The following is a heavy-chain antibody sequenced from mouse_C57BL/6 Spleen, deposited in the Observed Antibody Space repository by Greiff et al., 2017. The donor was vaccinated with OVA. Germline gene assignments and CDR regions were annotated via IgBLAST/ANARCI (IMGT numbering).Heavy chain of an antibody. CDR3: ANQALWDYAMDY. D-gene: IGHD3-2*02. CDR1: GFSLTSYG. J-gene: IGHJ4*01. Sequence: QVQLQQSGPGLVQPSPSLSITCTVSGFSLTSYGVHWVRQSPGKGLEWLGVIWRGGSTDYNAAFMSRLSITKDNSKSQVFFKMNSLQADDTAIYYCANQALWDYAMDYWGQGTSVTVSS. CDR2: IWRGGST. V-gene: IGHV2-5*01.